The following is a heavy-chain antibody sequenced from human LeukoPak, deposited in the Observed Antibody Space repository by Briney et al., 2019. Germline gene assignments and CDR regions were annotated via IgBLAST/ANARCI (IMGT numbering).Heavy chain of an antibody. CDR3: ARDPCSGGSCYIHPFDY. V-gene: IGHV1-3*01. CDR2: INAGNGNT. J-gene: IGHJ4*02. CDR1: GYTFTSYA. D-gene: IGHD2-15*01. Sequence: ASVKVSCKASGYTFTSYAMHWVRQAPGQRLEWMGWINAGNGNTKYSQKFQGRVTITRDTSAGTAYMELSSLRSEDTAVYYCARDPCSGGSCYIHPFDYWGQGTLVTVSS.